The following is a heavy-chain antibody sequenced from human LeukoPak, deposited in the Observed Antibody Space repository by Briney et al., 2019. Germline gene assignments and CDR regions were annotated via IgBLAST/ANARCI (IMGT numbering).Heavy chain of an antibody. CDR3: ARDRGGGDGYSSS. CDR2: IYHSGST. Sequence: PSETLSLTCTVSGGSISSGGYYWSWIRQPPGKGLEWIGYIYHSGSTYYNPSLKSRVTISVDRSKNQFSLKLSSVTAADTAVYYCARDRGGGDGYSSSWGQGTLVTVSS. D-gene: IGHD6-13*01. J-gene: IGHJ4*02. CDR1: GGSISSGGYY. V-gene: IGHV4-30-2*01.